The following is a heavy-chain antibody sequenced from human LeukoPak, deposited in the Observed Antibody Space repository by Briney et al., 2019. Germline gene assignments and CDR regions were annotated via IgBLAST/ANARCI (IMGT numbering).Heavy chain of an antibody. V-gene: IGHV3-30-3*01. CDR1: GFTFSSYA. CDR2: ISYDGSNK. J-gene: IGHJ6*02. CDR3: ARDNRLPDKPNYYYGMDV. Sequence: TGGSLRLSCAASGFTFSSYAMHWVRQAPGKGLEWVAVISYDGSNKYYADSVKGRFTISRDNSKNTLYLQMNSLRAEDTAVYYCARDNRLPDKPNYYYGMDVWGQGTTVTVSS. D-gene: IGHD6-25*01.